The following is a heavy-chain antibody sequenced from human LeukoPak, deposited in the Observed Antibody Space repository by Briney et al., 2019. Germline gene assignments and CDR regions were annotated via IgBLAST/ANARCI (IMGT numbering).Heavy chain of an antibody. CDR1: GGSFSGYY. D-gene: IGHD1-26*01. V-gene: IGHV4-34*01. Sequence: PSETLSLTCAVYGGSFSGYYWSWIRQPPGKGLEWIGEINHSGSTNYNPSLKSRVTISVDTSKNQFSLKLSSVTAADTAVYYCATYQWELLLSFDYWGQGTLVTVSS. J-gene: IGHJ4*02. CDR2: INHSGST. CDR3: ATYQWELLLSFDY.